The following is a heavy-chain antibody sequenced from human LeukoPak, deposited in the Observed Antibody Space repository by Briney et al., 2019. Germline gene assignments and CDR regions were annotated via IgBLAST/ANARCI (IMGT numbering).Heavy chain of an antibody. CDR1: GGSISSSSYY. V-gene: IGHV4-39*01. Sequence: SETLSLTCTVSGGSISSSSYYWGWIRQPPGKGLEWIGSIYYSGSTYYNPSLKSRVTISVDTSKNQFSLKLSSVTAADTAVYYCARHTRSIDAFDIWGQGTMVTVSS. D-gene: IGHD2-15*01. CDR2: IYYSGST. J-gene: IGHJ3*02. CDR3: ARHTRSIDAFDI.